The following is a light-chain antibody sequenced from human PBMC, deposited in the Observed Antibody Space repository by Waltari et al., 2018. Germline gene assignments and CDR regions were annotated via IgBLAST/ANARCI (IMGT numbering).Light chain of an antibody. J-gene: IGLJ1*01. Sequence: QSVLTQPPSASETPGQRVTLSCFGSHSNHGSNYLYWYPQLPGSAPKLLIYRNNLRPPGVPDRFSASKSGTLASLVISGLRSEDEGVYYCASWDESHYVFGGGTTVTVL. CDR1: HSNHGSNY. CDR3: ASWDESHYV. V-gene: IGLV1-47*01. CDR2: RNN.